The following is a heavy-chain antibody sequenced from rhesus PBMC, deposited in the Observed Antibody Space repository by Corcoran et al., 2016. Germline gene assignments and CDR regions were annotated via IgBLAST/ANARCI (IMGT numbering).Heavy chain of an antibody. CDR2: ISYPDNTV. J-gene: IGHJ6*01. Sequence: EVQLVESGGGLVQPGGSLRLSCAASGFTCSSYELSGVREARGKGLEGVSYISYPDNTVYYADSVNGRFTISRDNAKNSLSLQMSSLRAEDTAVYYCSWNNVDYGLDSWGQGVVVTVSS. D-gene: IGHD1-20*01. CDR1: GFTCSSYE. CDR3: SWNNVDYGLDS. V-gene: IGHV3-136*01.